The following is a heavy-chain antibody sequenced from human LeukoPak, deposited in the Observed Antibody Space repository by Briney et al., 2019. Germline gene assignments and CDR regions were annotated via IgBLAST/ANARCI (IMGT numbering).Heavy chain of an antibody. CDR2: ITGYGAT. Sequence: GGSLRRSCAASGSTFSNFAMMWVRQAPGTGLQWVSAITGYGATFYADSVRGRFTVFRDTSMNTLFLQMNSLGAEDTAVYYCAKGAAAGKVDWFDPWGQGTLVTVSS. J-gene: IGHJ5*02. D-gene: IGHD6-13*01. CDR1: GSTFSNFA. V-gene: IGHV3-23*01. CDR3: AKGAAAGKVDWFDP.